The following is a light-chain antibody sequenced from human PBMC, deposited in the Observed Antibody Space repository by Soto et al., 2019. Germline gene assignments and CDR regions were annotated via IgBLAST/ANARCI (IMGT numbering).Light chain of an antibody. CDR3: QQRADWPLS. CDR2: DVY. V-gene: IGKV3-11*01. CDR1: QSVGNS. Sequence: EIVLTQSPAALSLSPGERATLSCRASQSVGNSLAWYQQKPGQAPRLLIYDVYSKPLGIPARFTGSGSGTDFTLTISGLQPEDFAVYYCQQRADWPLSFGGGIKVEIK. J-gene: IGKJ4*01.